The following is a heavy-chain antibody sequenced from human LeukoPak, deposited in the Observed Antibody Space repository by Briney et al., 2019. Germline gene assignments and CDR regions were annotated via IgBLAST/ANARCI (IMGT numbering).Heavy chain of an antibody. V-gene: IGHV4-38-2*02. CDR2: IYHSGST. CDR1: GYSISSGYY. CDR3: AGVGYITIFGVVIPNWFDP. Sequence: SGTLSLTCTVSGYSISSGYYWGWIRQPPGKGLEWIGSIYHSGSTYYNPSLKSRVTISVDTSKNQFSLKLSSVTAADTAVYYCAGVGYITIFGVVIPNWFDPWGQGTLVTVSS. J-gene: IGHJ5*02. D-gene: IGHD3-3*01.